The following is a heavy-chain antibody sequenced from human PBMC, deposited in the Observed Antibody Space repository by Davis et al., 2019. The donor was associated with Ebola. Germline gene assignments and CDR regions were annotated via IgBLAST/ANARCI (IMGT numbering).Heavy chain of an antibody. D-gene: IGHD4-11*01. CDR2: ISSSSSYI. V-gene: IGHV3-21*01. CDR3: ARGLPSEYYYYGMDV. J-gene: IGHJ6*02. CDR1: GFTFSSYS. Sequence: PGGSLRLSCAASGFTFSSYSMNWVRQAPGKGLEWVSSISSSSSYIYYADSVKGRFTISRDNAKNSLYLQMNSLRAEDTAVYYCARGLPSEYYYYGMDVWGQGTTVTVSS.